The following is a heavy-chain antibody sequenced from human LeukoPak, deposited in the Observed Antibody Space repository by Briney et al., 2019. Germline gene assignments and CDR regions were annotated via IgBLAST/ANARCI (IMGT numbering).Heavy chain of an antibody. D-gene: IGHD2-2*01. CDR1: GFTFGSYT. CDR2: ISSGSRSI. J-gene: IGHJ5*02. Sequence: GGSLRLSCAASGFTFGSYTMNWVRQAPGKGLEWVSSISSGSRSIFYADSVKGRFTISRDNTKNSLYLQLNSLRAEDTAVYYCARDLWGTTPAPIPWGQGTLVIVSS. V-gene: IGHV3-21*01. CDR3: ARDLWGTTPAPIP.